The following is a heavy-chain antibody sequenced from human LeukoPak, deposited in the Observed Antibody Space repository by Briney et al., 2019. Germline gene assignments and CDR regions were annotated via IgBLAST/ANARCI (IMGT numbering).Heavy chain of an antibody. V-gene: IGHV3-23*01. CDR1: GFTFSSYA. CDR2: ISGSGGST. J-gene: IGHJ4*02. Sequence: GGSLRLSCAASGFTFSSYAMSWVRQAPGKGLEWVSAISGSGGSTYYADSVKGRSTISRDNSKNTLYLQMNSLRAEDTAVYYCAKDQGGSSSWYSKFDYWGQGTLVTVSS. D-gene: IGHD6-13*01. CDR3: AKDQGGSSSWYSKFDY.